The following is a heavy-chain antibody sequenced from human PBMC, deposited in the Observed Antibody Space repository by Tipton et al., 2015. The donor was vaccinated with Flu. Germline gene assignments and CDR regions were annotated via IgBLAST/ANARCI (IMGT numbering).Heavy chain of an antibody. CDR3: ARDSELTAPDYYYYGMDV. V-gene: IGHV3-7*01. CDR1: GFTFSSYW. Sequence: SLRLSCAASGFTFSSYWMSWVRQAPGKGLEWVANIKQDGSEKYYVDSVKGRFTISRDNAKNSLYLQMNSLRAEDTAVYYCARDSELTAPDYYYYGMDVWGQGTTVTVSS. D-gene: IGHD2-21*02. CDR2: IKQDGSEK. J-gene: IGHJ6*02.